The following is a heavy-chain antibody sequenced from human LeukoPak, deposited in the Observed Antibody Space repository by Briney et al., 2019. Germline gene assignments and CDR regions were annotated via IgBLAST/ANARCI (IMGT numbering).Heavy chain of an antibody. CDR2: INTNTGSP. D-gene: IGHD1-1*01. Sequence: ASVKVSCKASGYTFTSYAMNWVRQAPGQGLEWIGWINTNTGSPTCAQGFTGRFVFSLDTSVSTAYLQISSLKAEDTAVSYCATGGTYIDYWGQGTLVTVSS. CDR1: GYTFTSYA. CDR3: ATGGTYIDY. J-gene: IGHJ4*02. V-gene: IGHV7-4-1*02.